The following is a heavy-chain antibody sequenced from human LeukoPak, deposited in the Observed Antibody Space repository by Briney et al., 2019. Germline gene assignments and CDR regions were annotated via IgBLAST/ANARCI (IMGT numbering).Heavy chain of an antibody. Sequence: GGSLRLSCAASGFTFSSYSMNWVRQAPGKGLEWVSSISSSSSYIYYADSVKGRFTISRDNAKNSLYLQMNSLRTEDTAVYYCARDTGDYVFWSGGYYFDYWGQGTLVTVSS. CDR3: ARDTGDYVFWSGGYYFDY. CDR1: GFTFSSYS. J-gene: IGHJ4*02. CDR2: ISSSSSYI. V-gene: IGHV3-21*01. D-gene: IGHD3-3*01.